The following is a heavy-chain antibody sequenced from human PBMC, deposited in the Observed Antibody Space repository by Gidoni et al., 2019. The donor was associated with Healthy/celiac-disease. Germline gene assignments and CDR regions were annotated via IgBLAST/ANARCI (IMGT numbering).Heavy chain of an antibody. CDR2: TYYRSKWYN. CDR1: GDSVSSTRAA. J-gene: IGHJ4*02. Sequence: QVQLQQSGPGLVKPSQTLSLTCAISGDSVSSTRAAWNWIRQSPSRGLEWLGRTYYRSKWYNDYAVSVKSRITINPDTSKNQFSLQLNSVTPEDTAVYYCARGRLLTGADGYYFDYWGQGTLVTVSS. V-gene: IGHV6-1*01. CDR3: ARGRLLTGADGYYFDY. D-gene: IGHD7-27*01.